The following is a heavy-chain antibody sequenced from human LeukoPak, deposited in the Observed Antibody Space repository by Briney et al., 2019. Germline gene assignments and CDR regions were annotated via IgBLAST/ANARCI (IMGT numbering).Heavy chain of an antibody. CDR2: INPSGGST. CDR3: ARGGRGLGAFDI. V-gene: IGHV1-46*01. J-gene: IGHJ3*02. Sequence: ASVKVSCKASGYTFTGYFMHWVRQAPGQGLEWMGIINPSGGSTSYAQKFQGRVTMTRDMSTSTVYMELSSLRSEDTAVYYCARGGRGLGAFDIWGQGTMVTVSS. D-gene: IGHD3-10*01. CDR1: GYTFTGYF.